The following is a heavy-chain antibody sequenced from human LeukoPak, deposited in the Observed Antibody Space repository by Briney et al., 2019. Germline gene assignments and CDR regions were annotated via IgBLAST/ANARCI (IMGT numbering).Heavy chain of an antibody. CDR2: IYYSGST. CDR1: GDSTNNFY. CDR3: ARQPDYYDSSGYYPATEFDY. J-gene: IGHJ4*02. Sequence: PSETLSLTCTVSGDSTNNFYWNWIRQPPGKGLEWIGYIYYSGSTNYNPSLKSRVTISVDTSKNQFSLKLSSVTAADTAVYYCARQPDYYDSSGYYPATEFDYWGQGTLVTVSS. D-gene: IGHD3-22*01. V-gene: IGHV4-59*08.